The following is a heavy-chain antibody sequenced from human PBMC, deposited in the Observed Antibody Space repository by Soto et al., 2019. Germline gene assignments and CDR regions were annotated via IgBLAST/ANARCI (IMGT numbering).Heavy chain of an antibody. CDR2: IYYSGST. Sequence: SETLSLTCTVSGGSVSSGSYYWSWIRQPPGKGLEWIGYIYYSGSTNYNPSLKSRVTISVDTSKNQFSLKLSSVTAADTAVYYCARVSWSGALDPWGQGTLVTVSS. D-gene: IGHD3-3*01. J-gene: IGHJ5*02. CDR3: ARVSWSGALDP. V-gene: IGHV4-61*01. CDR1: GGSVSSGSYY.